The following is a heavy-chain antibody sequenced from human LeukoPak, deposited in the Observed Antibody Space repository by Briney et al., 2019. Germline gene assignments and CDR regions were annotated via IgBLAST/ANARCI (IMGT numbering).Heavy chain of an antibody. CDR1: GGSISSSSYY. CDR2: IYTSGST. Sequence: PSETLSLTCTVSGGSISSSSYYWSWIRQPAGKGLEWIGRIYTSGSTNYNPSLKSRVTMSVDTSKNQFSLKLSSVTAADTAVYYCARLIRYYYGSGSYYYYYGMDVWGQGTTVTVSS. V-gene: IGHV4-61*02. J-gene: IGHJ6*02. CDR3: ARLIRYYYGSGSYYYYYGMDV. D-gene: IGHD3-10*01.